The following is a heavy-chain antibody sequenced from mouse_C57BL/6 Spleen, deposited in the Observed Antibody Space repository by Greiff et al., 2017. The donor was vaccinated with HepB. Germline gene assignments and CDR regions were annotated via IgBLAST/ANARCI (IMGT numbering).Heavy chain of an antibody. Sequence: QVQLQQPGTELVKPGASVKLSCKASGYTFTSYWMHWVKQRPGQGLEWIGNINPSNGGTNYNEKFKSKATLTVDKSSSTACMQLVRLTSEDSAVDYCARSGWVSYYGAWVAYGGQGTRVTVSA. J-gene: IGHJ3*01. CDR2: INPSNGGT. V-gene: IGHV1-53*01. D-gene: IGHD2-1*01. CDR3: ARSGWVSYYGAWVAY. CDR1: GYTFTSYW.